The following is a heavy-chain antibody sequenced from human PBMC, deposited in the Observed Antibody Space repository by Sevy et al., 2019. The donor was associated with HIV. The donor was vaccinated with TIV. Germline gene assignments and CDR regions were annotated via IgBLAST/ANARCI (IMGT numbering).Heavy chain of an antibody. Sequence: GGYPRLSCETSGFIFTDYWMSWVRQIPGKGLEWVATIKQDQSEKYYVDSVKGRFAISRDSAKKSVSLQMNGLRAEDTALYFCAREVGGFNWRPYYFDSWGQGTLVTVSS. CDR2: IKQDQSEK. CDR1: GFIFTDYW. D-gene: IGHD3-3*01. V-gene: IGHV3-7*01. J-gene: IGHJ4*02. CDR3: AREVGGFNWRPYYFDS.